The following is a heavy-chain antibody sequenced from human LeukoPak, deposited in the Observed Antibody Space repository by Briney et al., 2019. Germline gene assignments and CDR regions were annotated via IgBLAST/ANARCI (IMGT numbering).Heavy chain of an antibody. V-gene: IGHV1-8*01. CDR3: ARRVRTYHYYGMDV. Sequence: ASVKVSCKASGYTFTSYDINWVRQATGQGLEWMGWMNPNSGNTGYAQKFQGRVTMTRNTSISTAYMELSSLRSEDTAVYYCARRVRTYHYYGMDVWGQGTTVTVSS. CDR1: GYTFTSYD. D-gene: IGHD3-10*02. CDR2: MNPNSGNT. J-gene: IGHJ6*02.